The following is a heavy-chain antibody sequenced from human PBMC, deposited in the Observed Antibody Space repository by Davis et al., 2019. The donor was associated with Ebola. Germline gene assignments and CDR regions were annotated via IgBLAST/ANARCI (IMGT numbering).Heavy chain of an antibody. CDR3: ARDIRYYYDSSGYSFRTHFDY. J-gene: IGHJ4*02. Sequence: SETLSLTCTVSGGSISRTSYYGGWIRQPPGKGLEWIGEINQSGSTNYNPSLKSRVTISVDTSKNQFSLKLSSVTAADTAVYYCARDIRYYYDSSGYSFRTHFDYWGQGTLVTVSS. D-gene: IGHD3-22*01. CDR2: INQSGST. V-gene: IGHV4-39*07. CDR1: GGSISRTSYY.